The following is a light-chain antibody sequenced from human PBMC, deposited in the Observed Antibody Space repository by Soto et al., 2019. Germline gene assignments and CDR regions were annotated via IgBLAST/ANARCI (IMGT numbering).Light chain of an antibody. J-gene: IGKJ2*01. CDR3: QQYNYWPRT. CDR1: QSAGNF. Sequence: EIVMTQSPATLSVSPGETASLSCRASQSAGNFLAWYQQKPGQAPRLLIYYISTRATGIPARFSGSGSGTEFTLTINSLQSEDSAVYYCQQYNYWPRTFGLGTVLEIK. V-gene: IGKV3D-15*01. CDR2: YIS.